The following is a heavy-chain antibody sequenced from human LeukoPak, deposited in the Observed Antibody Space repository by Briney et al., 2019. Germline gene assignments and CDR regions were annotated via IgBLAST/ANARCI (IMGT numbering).Heavy chain of an antibody. D-gene: IGHD3-10*01. CDR3: ATQILLCHYY. Sequence: SETLSLTCTVSGGSISSYYWSWIRQPPGKGLEWIGYIYYSGSTSYNPSLKSRVTISVDTSQNQFSLKLSSVTAADTAVYYCATQILLCHYYWGQGTLVTVSS. CDR1: GGSISSYY. CDR2: IYYSGST. V-gene: IGHV4-59*08. J-gene: IGHJ4*02.